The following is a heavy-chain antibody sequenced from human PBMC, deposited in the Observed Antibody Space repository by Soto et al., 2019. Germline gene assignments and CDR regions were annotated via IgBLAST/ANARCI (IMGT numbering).Heavy chain of an antibody. D-gene: IGHD3-3*01. V-gene: IGHV1-58*01. CDR3: ATESPALQFFQGAYYYYYYGMDV. CDR1: GFTFTRSA. CDR2: IAVGSGNT. Sequence: GASVKVSCKTSGFTFTRSAVQWVRQARGQRLEWIGWIAVGSGNTNYAQKFQERVTITRDMSTSTAYMELSSLRSEDTVIYYCATESPALQFFQGAYYYYYYGMDVWGPGTTVTVSS. J-gene: IGHJ6*02.